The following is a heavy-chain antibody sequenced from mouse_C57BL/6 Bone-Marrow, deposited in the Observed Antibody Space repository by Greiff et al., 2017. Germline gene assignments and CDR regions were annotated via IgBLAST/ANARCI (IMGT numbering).Heavy chain of an antibody. V-gene: IGHV5-6*02. Sequence: EVKLVESGGDLVKPGGSLKLSCAASGFTFSSYGMSWVRQPPDKRLEWVATISSGGSYTYYPDSVKGRFTISRDNAKNTLYLQMSSLKSEDTAMYYCARPLYWYGDSAYWGQGTLVTVSA. CDR1: GFTFSSYG. CDR2: ISSGGSYT. D-gene: IGHD1-1*01. J-gene: IGHJ3*01. CDR3: ARPLYWYGDSAY.